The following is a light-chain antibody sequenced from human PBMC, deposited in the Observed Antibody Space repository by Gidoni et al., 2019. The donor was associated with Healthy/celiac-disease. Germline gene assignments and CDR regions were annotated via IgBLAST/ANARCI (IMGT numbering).Light chain of an antibody. CDR3: QAWDSSTAV. CDR1: KLGDKY. J-gene: IGLJ2*01. CDR2: QDS. V-gene: IGLV3-1*01. Sequence: SYELTQLPSVTVSPGQTASITCSGDKLGDKYACWYLQKPGQSPVLVIYQDSKRPSGIPERFSGSNSGNTATLTISGTQAMDEADYYCQAWDSSTAVFGGGTKLTVL.